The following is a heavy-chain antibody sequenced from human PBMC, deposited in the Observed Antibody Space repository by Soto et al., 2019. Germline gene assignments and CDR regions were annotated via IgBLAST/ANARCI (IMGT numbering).Heavy chain of an antibody. CDR3: ARGLILWFGELSRRGGYYYYTDV. V-gene: IGHV4-34*01. J-gene: IGHJ6*03. CDR1: GGSFSGYQ. CDR2: INDSGNI. Sequence: QVQLQQWGAGLLKPSETLSLTCAVYGGSFSGYQWSWIRQTPGKGLEWIGEINDSGNINYNPSLKSRVTILLDTPKKQISLKLSSVTAADSAVYYCARGLILWFGELSRRGGYYYYTDVWGKGTTVTVS. D-gene: IGHD3-10*01.